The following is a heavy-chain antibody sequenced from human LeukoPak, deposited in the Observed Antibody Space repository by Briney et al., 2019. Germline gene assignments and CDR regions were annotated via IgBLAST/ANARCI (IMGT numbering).Heavy chain of an antibody. CDR1: GGSISGYY. Sequence: PSETLSLTCTVSGGSISGYYWGWIRQPPGKGLEYIGFIFYSGTTNYNPSLKSRVTISVDTSKNQFSLKLSSVTAADTAVYYCARDIVGATRFAFDIWGQGTMVTVSS. CDR3: ARDIVGATRFAFDI. J-gene: IGHJ3*02. D-gene: IGHD1-26*01. V-gene: IGHV4-59*12. CDR2: IFYSGTT.